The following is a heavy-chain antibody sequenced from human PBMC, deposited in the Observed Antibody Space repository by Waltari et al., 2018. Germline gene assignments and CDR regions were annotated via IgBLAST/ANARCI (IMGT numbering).Heavy chain of an antibody. D-gene: IGHD3-16*01. CDR2: IYHSGSP. CDR3: ARDGNLGEAGYFDY. J-gene: IGHJ4*02. CDR1: GGSISSSNW. Sequence: QVQLQESGPGLVKPSGTLSLTCAVSGGSISSSNWWSWVRQPPGKGLEWIGEIYHSGSPTSTRSLKSRVTISVDKSKNQFSLKLSSVTAADTAVYYCARDGNLGEAGYFDYWGQGTLVTVSS. V-gene: IGHV4-4*02.